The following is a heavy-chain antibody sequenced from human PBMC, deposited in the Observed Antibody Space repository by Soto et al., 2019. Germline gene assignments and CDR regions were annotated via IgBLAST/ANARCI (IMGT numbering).Heavy chain of an antibody. J-gene: IGHJ4*02. CDR1: GGTFSSYA. CDR2: IIPIFGTA. D-gene: IGHD3-9*01. V-gene: IGHV1-69*13. CDR3: ARSAYYDILTGPFDY. Sequence: SVKVSCKASGGTFSSYAISWVRQAPGQGLEWMGGIIPIFGTANYARKFQGRVTITADESTSTAYMELSSLRSEDTAVYYCARSAYYDILTGPFDYWGQGTLVTVSS.